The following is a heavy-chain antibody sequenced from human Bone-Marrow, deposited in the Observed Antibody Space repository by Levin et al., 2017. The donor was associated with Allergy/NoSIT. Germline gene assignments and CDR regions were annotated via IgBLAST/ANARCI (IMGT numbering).Heavy chain of an antibody. D-gene: IGHD2-21*01. CDR2: IYPSGSP. Sequence: PSETLSLICAVSGDSISSGYWWTWVRQPPGKGLQWIGEIYPSGSPNYNPSLKSRVTISVDKSRTHFSLKLSSVTAADTAIYYCARDRHKGSDWAGLDSWGQGTLVTVSS. CDR3: ARDRHKGSDWAGLDS. V-gene: IGHV4-4*02. CDR1: GDSISSGYW. J-gene: IGHJ4*02.